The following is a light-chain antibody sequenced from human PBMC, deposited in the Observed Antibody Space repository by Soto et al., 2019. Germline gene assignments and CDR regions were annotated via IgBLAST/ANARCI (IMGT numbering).Light chain of an antibody. V-gene: IGKV1-5*01. CDR3: QQYNSYSWT. J-gene: IGKJ1*01. CDR2: DAS. Sequence: DIQMTQSPSTLSASVGDRVTITCRASQSISSWLAWYQQKPGKAPKLLIYDASSLESGVPSRFSGSGSGTEFTLTIGSLQSDDFATYYCQQYNSYSWTFGQGTKVEIK. CDR1: QSISSW.